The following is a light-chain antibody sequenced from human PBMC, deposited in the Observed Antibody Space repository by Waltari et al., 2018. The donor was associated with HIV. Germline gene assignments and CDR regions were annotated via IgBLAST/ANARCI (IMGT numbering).Light chain of an antibody. CDR1: QTVRRN. Sequence: IVMMQSPATMSVCTGEIATIVCRASQTVRRNLAWYQQKPGQPPRLLIYGASTRATGIPARFSATGSGTEFTLTISSLQSEDFAVYYCQQYNIWPPLTFGGGTKVEMK. CDR3: QQYNIWPPLT. V-gene: IGKV3-15*01. J-gene: IGKJ4*01. CDR2: GAS.